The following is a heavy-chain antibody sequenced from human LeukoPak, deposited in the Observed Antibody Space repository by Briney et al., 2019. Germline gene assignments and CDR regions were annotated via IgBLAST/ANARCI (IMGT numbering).Heavy chain of an antibody. V-gene: IGHV3-30*18. CDR1: GFTFSSYG. CDR3: AKEEMALDY. J-gene: IGHJ4*02. D-gene: IGHD5-24*01. CDR2: ISYGGSNK. Sequence: GGSLRLSCAASGFTFSSYGMHWVRQAPGKGLEWVAVISYGGSNKYYADSVKGRFTISRDNSKNTLYLQMNSLRAEDTAVYYCAKEEMALDYWGQGTLVTVSS.